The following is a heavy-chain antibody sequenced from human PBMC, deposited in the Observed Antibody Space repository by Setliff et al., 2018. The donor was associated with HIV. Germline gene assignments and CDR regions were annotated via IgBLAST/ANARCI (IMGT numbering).Heavy chain of an antibody. V-gene: IGHV1-2*02. CDR1: AYTFTDYY. CDR3: ARRQQWLGREYYFDY. Sequence: ASVKVSCKASAYTFTDYYMHWVRQAPGQGLEWMGWINPNSGDTNYAQKFQGRVTMTRDTSIKTAYMEPSSLRSDDTAVYYCARRQQWLGREYYFDYWGQGTLVTVSS. J-gene: IGHJ4*02. D-gene: IGHD6-19*01. CDR2: INPNSGDT.